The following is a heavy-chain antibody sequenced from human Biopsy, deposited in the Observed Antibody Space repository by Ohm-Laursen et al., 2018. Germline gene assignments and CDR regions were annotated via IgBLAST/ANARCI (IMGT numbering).Heavy chain of an antibody. CDR3: ARVPLPGIGAAYQGRFLYGMDV. CDR1: GESFNGYF. Sequence: GTLSLTCAVYGESFNGYFWSWIRQPPGKGLEWIGDITQSGSTNYSPSLKSRVTISVDTAKKQFSLSLTSVTAADTAVYYCARVPLPGIGAAYQGRFLYGMDVWGQGTTVSVSS. V-gene: IGHV4-34*01. J-gene: IGHJ6*02. CDR2: ITQSGST. D-gene: IGHD6-13*01.